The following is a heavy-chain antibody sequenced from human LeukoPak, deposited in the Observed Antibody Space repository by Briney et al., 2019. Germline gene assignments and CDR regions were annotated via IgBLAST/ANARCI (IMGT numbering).Heavy chain of an antibody. V-gene: IGHV3-30*02. Sequence: GGSLRLSCAASGFTFSSYGMHWVRQAPGKGLEWVAFIRYDGSNKYYADSVKGRFTISRDNAKNSLYLQMNSLRAEETAVYYCARDFLSHQYYYDSSGYPFDYWGQGTLVTVSS. J-gene: IGHJ4*02. D-gene: IGHD3-22*01. CDR2: IRYDGSNK. CDR1: GFTFSSYG. CDR3: ARDFLSHQYYYDSSGYPFDY.